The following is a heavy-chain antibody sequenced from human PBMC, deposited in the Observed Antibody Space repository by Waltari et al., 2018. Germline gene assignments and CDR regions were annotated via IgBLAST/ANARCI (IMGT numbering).Heavy chain of an antibody. CDR1: GFTFSAYG. V-gene: IGHV3-23*01. J-gene: IGHJ6*02. Sequence: EVRLLESGGGLVQPGGSLRLSCSASGFTFSAYGMSWVRQAPGKGLEWVSIISGRGDIKWNGDSVKGRFTISRDNSKNTLFLQMNSLRAEDTAIYYCAKDVVPTAQPSYYYGLDVWGQGTTVTGS. CDR2: ISGRGDIK. D-gene: IGHD2-2*01. CDR3: AKDVVPTAQPSYYYGLDV.